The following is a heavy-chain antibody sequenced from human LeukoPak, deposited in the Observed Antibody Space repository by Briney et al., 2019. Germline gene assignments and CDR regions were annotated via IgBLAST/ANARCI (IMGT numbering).Heavy chain of an antibody. CDR1: GGSISTYY. V-gene: IGHV4-59*01. CDR3: ARIKYSYDSSGYYYVIDY. Sequence: SETLSLTCTVSGGSISTYYWSWIRQPPGKGLEWIGYIYYSGSTNYNPSLKSRVTISVDTSKNQFSLKLSSVTAADTAVYYCARIKYSYDSSGYYYVIDYWGQETLVTVSS. D-gene: IGHD3-22*01. J-gene: IGHJ4*02. CDR2: IYYSGST.